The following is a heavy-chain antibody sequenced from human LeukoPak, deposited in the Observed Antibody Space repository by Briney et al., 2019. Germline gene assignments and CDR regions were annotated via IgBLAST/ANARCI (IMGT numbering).Heavy chain of an antibody. CDR2: ISYDGSNK. Sequence: PGRSLRLSCAASGFTFSSYGMHWVRQAPGKGLDWAAVISYDGSNKYYADPVTGRFTISRDNSNNTLYLQMKSLRAEDTAVYYCAKDLTGMVRGEGAFDYWGQGTLVTVSS. V-gene: IGHV3-30*18. CDR3: AKDLTGMVRGEGAFDY. J-gene: IGHJ4*02. CDR1: GFTFSSYG. D-gene: IGHD3-10*01.